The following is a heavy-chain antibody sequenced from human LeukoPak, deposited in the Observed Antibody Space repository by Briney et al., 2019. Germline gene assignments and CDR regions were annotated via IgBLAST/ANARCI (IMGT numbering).Heavy chain of an antibody. CDR1: GFTFTTYA. CDR2: ISGSGGST. Sequence: GGSLRLSCAASGFTFTTYAMIWVRQAPGKGLEWVSVISGSGGSTYYADSVKGRFTISRDNSKNTLYLQMNSLRAEDTALYYCAKNGAGSYSGYFSSGMDVWGQGTTVTVSS. V-gene: IGHV3-23*01. J-gene: IGHJ6*02. D-gene: IGHD3-10*01. CDR3: AKNGAGSYSGYFSSGMDV.